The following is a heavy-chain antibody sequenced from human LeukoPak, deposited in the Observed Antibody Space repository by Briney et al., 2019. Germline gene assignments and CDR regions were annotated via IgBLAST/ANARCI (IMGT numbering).Heavy chain of an antibody. CDR1: GYTFTSYD. Sequence: ASVKVSCKASGYTFTSYDINWVRQATGQGLEWMGWMNPNSGNTGYAQKFQGRVTITRNTSISTAYMELSSLRSEDTAVYYCARDRRQVSIELDYWGQGTLVTVSS. CDR2: MNPNSGNT. V-gene: IGHV1-8*03. D-gene: IGHD6-6*01. J-gene: IGHJ4*02. CDR3: ARDRRQVSIELDY.